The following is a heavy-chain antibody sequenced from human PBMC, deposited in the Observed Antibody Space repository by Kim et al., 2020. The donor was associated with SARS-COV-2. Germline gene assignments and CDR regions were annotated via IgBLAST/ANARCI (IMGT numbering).Heavy chain of an antibody. CDR2: IKEDGSER. D-gene: IGHD3-22*01. Sequence: GGSLRLSCAASGFPFSEYWMSWVRQAPGKRLEWVASIKEDGSERGYVDSVKGRFTIFRDNAKNSLYLQMNSLRAEDTALYHCAKYYERSGYYSGAFDIWGQGKMVAVSP. V-gene: IGHV3-7*02. CDR3: AKYYERSGYYSGAFDI. CDR1: GFPFSEYW. J-gene: IGHJ3*02.